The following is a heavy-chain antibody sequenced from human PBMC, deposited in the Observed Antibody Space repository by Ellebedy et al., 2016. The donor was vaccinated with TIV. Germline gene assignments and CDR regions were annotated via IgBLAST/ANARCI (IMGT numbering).Heavy chain of an antibody. CDR3: ARDLYFGEGVALDI. CDR1: GSTFSSHA. D-gene: IGHD3-10*01. J-gene: IGHJ3*02. Sequence: GESLKISCAASGSTFSSHAMVWVRQAPGMGLEWVASVTDDGNLKFYPDSVKGRFTVSRDNSKNTLYLQMSSLTTEDTAVYYCARDLYFGEGVALDIWGQGTMVIVSS. V-gene: IGHV3-30-3*01. CDR2: VTDDGNLK.